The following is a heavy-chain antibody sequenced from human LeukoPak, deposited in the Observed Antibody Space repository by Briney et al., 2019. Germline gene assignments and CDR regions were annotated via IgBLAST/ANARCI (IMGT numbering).Heavy chain of an antibody. V-gene: IGHV3-7*01. Sequence: PGGSLRLSCAASGFTFSSYWMSWVRQAPGKGLEWVANIKQDGSEKYYVDSVKGRFTISRDNAKNSLYLQMSSLRAEDTAVYYCARRITMVRGVIGFDYWGQGTLVTVSS. J-gene: IGHJ4*02. CDR1: GFTFSSYW. D-gene: IGHD3-10*01. CDR3: ARRITMVRGVIGFDY. CDR2: IKQDGSEK.